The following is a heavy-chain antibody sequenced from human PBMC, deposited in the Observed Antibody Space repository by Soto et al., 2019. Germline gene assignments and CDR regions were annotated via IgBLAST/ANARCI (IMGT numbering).Heavy chain of an antibody. D-gene: IGHD2-15*01. CDR2: INSDGSST. J-gene: IGHJ4*02. Sequence: EVQLVESGGGLVQPGGSLRLSCAASGFTLSSYWMHWVRQAPGTGLVWVSRINSDGSSTSYADSVKGRFTIYSDNAKNTLYLQMNSLRAEDTAVYYCVRTSLVVAAATREDYWGQGTLVTVSS. V-gene: IGHV3-74*01. CDR3: VRTSLVVAAATREDY. CDR1: GFTLSSYW.